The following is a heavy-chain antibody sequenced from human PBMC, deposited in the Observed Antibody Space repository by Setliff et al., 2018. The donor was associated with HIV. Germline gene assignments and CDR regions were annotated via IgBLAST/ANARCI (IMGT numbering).Heavy chain of an antibody. V-gene: IGHV4-59*11. D-gene: IGHD2-2*02. CDR1: AASIRSHY. CDR3: ARHTVFVRYFDH. Sequence: PSETLSLTCTVSAASIRSHYWSWIRQSPGKGLEWIGNFYYTGSTDYNPSFKSRVTISLDKSNNQISPNLSSATAADTAVYYCARHTVFVRYFDHWGQGMLVTVSS. CDR2: FYYTGST. J-gene: IGHJ4*02.